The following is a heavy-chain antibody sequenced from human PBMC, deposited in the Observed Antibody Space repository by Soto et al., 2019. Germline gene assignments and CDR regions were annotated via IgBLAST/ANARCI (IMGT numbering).Heavy chain of an antibody. CDR2: IYYSGST. J-gene: IGHJ5*02. CDR1: GGSVSSGSYY. D-gene: IGHD5-18*01. CDR3: ARARGYSYGWGFGWFDP. Sequence: QVQLQESGPGLVKPSETLSLTCTVSGGSVSSGSYYWSWIRQPPGKGLEWIGYIYYSGSTNYNPPLKSRVTLTVDTSKNQFSLKLSSVTAAETAVYYCARARGYSYGWGFGWFDPWGQGTLVTVSS. V-gene: IGHV4-61*01.